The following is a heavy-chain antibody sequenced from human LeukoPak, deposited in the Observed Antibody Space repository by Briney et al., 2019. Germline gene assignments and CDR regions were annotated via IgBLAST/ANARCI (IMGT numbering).Heavy chain of an antibody. V-gene: IGHV3-30-3*01. D-gene: IGHD6-6*01. CDR3: VKGLDYSSSQMDS. CDR1: GLPFSNYA. J-gene: IGHJ4*02. Sequence: GGSLRLSCAASGLPFSNYAMYWVRQAPGKGLEWLAGITSDGNKKFHSDSVKGRFTISRDNFRNTLYLQMNSLRLEDTAVYYCVKGLDYSSSQMDSWGQGTLVTVSS. CDR2: ITSDGNKK.